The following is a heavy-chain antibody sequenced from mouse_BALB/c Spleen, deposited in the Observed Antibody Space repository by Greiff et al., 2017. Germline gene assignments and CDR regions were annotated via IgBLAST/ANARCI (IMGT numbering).Heavy chain of an antibody. Sequence: QVQLQQPGAELVKPGASVKLSCKASGYTFTSYWMHWVKQRPGQGLEWIGYINPSTGYTEYNQKFKDKATLTADKSSSTAYMQLSSLTSEDSAVYYCARGITTATWGFAYWGQGTLVTVSA. D-gene: IGHD1-2*01. CDR1: GYTFTSYW. V-gene: IGHV1-7*01. J-gene: IGHJ3*01. CDR2: INPSTGYT. CDR3: ARGITTATWGFAY.